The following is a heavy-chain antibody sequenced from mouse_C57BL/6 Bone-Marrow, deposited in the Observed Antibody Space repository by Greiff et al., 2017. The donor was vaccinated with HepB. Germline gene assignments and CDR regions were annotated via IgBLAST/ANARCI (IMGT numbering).Heavy chain of an antibody. Sequence: EVMLVESGPELVKPGASVKISCKASGYSFTGYYMNWVKQSPEKSLEWIGEINPSTGGTTYNQKFKAKATLTVDKSSSTAYMQLKSLTSEDSAVYYCARRGLRQNYAMDYWGQGTSVTVSS. CDR2: INPSTGGT. CDR1: GYSFTGYY. CDR3: ARRGLRQNYAMDY. V-gene: IGHV1-42*01. D-gene: IGHD2-4*01. J-gene: IGHJ4*01.